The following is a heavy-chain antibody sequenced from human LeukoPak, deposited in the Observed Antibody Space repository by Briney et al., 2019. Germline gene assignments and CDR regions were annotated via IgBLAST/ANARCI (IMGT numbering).Heavy chain of an antibody. CDR3: ATRGNYGLYYYYYMDV. D-gene: IGHD1-7*01. Sequence: GGSLRLSCAASGFTFSSYGMHWVRQAPGKGLEWVAFIRYDGSNKYYADSVKGRFTISRDNSKNTLYLQMNSLRAEDTAVYYCATRGNYGLYYYYYMDVWGKGTTVTISS. J-gene: IGHJ6*03. CDR1: GFTFSSYG. CDR2: IRYDGSNK. V-gene: IGHV3-30*02.